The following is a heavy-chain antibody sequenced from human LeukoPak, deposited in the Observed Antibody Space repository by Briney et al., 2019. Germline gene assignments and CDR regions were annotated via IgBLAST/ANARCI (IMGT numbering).Heavy chain of an antibody. CDR2: IYYTGTT. D-gene: IGHD2-2*01. J-gene: IGHJ5*02. V-gene: IGHV4-34*01. CDR3: AREVDAAAAYNWFDP. Sequence: SETLSLTCAVYGGSFSGYYWVWIRQPPGKGLEWIGTIYYTGTTYYKPSLKSRVTISVDTSKNQFSLKLSSVTAADTAVYYCAREVDAAAAYNWFDPWGQGTLVTVSS. CDR1: GGSFSGYY.